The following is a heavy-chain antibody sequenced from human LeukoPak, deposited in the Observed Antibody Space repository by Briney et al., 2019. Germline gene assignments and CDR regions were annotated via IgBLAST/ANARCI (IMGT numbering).Heavy chain of an antibody. J-gene: IGHJ4*02. Sequence: SQTLSLTCAISGDIVRSDSAAWNWIRQSPSRGLEWLGRTYYRSSKWYNDYAVSLKSRITINPDTSKNQFSLQLYSVTPEDTAVYYCARQWCNSAACYGNSWGQGTLVTVSS. CDR2: TYYRSSKWYN. CDR1: GDIVRSDSAA. CDR3: ARQWCNSAACYGNS. V-gene: IGHV6-1*01. D-gene: IGHD2/OR15-2a*01.